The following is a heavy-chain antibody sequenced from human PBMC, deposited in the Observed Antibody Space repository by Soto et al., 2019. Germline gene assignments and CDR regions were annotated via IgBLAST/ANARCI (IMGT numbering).Heavy chain of an antibody. J-gene: IGHJ4*02. D-gene: IGHD6-13*01. CDR2: IIPIFRAS. CDR1: GGTFRNYA. CDR3: ARVRSLAAAGPSDS. V-gene: IGHV1-69*12. Sequence: QVQLVQSGAEVKEPVSSVKVSCKASGGTFRNYAINWVRQAPGQGLEWMGGIIPIFRASNYAQKFQGRVTITADESTSTAYMDLSSLRSEDTAVYYCARVRSLAAAGPSDSWGQGTLVTVSS.